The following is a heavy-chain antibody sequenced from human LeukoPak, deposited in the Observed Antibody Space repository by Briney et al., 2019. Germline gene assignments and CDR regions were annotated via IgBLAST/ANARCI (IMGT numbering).Heavy chain of an antibody. Sequence: SETLSLTCTVCGGFISSYYWSWIRQPAGKALEWIGRIYTSGSTNCNPSLKSRVTMSVDTSKDQFSLKLSSVTAADTVVYYCARARESLYGDYVSYGMDVWGQGTTVTVSS. CDR2: IYTSGST. CDR3: ARARESLYGDYVSYGMDV. V-gene: IGHV4-4*07. J-gene: IGHJ6*02. D-gene: IGHD4-17*01. CDR1: GGFISSYY.